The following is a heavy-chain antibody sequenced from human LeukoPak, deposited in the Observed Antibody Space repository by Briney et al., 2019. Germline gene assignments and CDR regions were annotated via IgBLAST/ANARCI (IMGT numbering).Heavy chain of an antibody. J-gene: IGHJ5*02. Sequence: SQTLSLTCDVSGGSISSGLYSWSWIRQPLGKGLEWIGYIYHTGSTYYNPPLKSRVTISVDTSKNQFSLRLSSVTAADTAVYYCARLQYCSGTSCYWFDPWGQGTLVTAS. D-gene: IGHD2-2*01. CDR3: ARLQYCSGTSCYWFDP. CDR2: IYHTGST. V-gene: IGHV4-30-2*01. CDR1: GGSISSGLYS.